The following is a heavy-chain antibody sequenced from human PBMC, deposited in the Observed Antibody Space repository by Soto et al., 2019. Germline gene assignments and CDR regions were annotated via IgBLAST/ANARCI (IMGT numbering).Heavy chain of an antibody. D-gene: IGHD3-10*01. V-gene: IGHV3-23*01. CDR3: AKDSQPSMVRGVPPGGMDV. CDR2: ISGSGGST. Sequence: PGGSLRLSCAASGFTFSSYAMSWVRQAPGKGLEWVSAISGSGGSTYYADSVKGRFTISRDNSKNTLYLQMNSLRAEDTAVYYCAKDSQPSMVRGVPPGGMDVWGQGTTVTVSS. J-gene: IGHJ6*02. CDR1: GFTFSSYA.